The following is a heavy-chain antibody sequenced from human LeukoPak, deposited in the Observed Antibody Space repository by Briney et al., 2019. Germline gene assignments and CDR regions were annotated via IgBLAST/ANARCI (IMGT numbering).Heavy chain of an antibody. CDR2: IYPGDSDT. D-gene: IGHD2-2*01. Sequence: GESLKISCKGSGYSFTSYWIGWVRQMPGKGLGWMGIIYPGDSDTRYSPSFQGQVTISADKSISTAYLQWSSLKASDTAMYYCARWSSTSCYYGCWFDPWGQGTLVTVSS. J-gene: IGHJ5*02. CDR3: ARWSSTSCYYGCWFDP. V-gene: IGHV5-51*01. CDR1: GYSFTSYW.